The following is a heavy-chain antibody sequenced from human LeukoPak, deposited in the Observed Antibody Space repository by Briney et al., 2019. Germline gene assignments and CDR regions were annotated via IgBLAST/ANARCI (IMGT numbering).Heavy chain of an antibody. J-gene: IGHJ4*02. CDR1: GGSISSYY. V-gene: IGHV4-59*12. CDR2: IYYSGST. Sequence: SETLSLTCTVSGGSISSYYWSWIRQPPGKGLEWIGYIYYSGSTNYNPSLKSRVTISVDRSKNQFSLKLSSVTAADTAVYYCARVAYYDFWSGPPFDYWGQGTLVTVSS. D-gene: IGHD3-3*01. CDR3: ARVAYYDFWSGPPFDY.